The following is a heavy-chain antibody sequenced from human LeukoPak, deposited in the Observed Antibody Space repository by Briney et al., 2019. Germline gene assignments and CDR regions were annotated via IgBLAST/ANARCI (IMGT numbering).Heavy chain of an antibody. J-gene: IGHJ6*02. V-gene: IGHV4-31*03. CDR1: GGSISSGGYY. CDR2: IYYSGST. D-gene: IGHD3-22*01. Sequence: PSETLSLTCTVSGGSISSGGYYWSWIRQHPGKGLEWIGYIYYSGSTYYNPSLKSRVTISVDTSKNQFSLKLSSATAADTAVYYCARVKVIDSSGYSTRYYYYYGMDVWGQGTTVTVSS. CDR3: ARVKVIDSSGYSTRYYYYYGMDV.